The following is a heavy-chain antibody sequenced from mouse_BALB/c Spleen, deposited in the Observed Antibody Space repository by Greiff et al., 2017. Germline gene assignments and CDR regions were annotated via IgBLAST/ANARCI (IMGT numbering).Heavy chain of an antibody. Sequence: VKLQESGPGLVAPSQSLSITCTVSGFSLTSYGVHWVRQPPGKGLEWLGVIWAGGSTNYNSALMSRLSISKDNSKSQVFLKMNSLQTDDTAMYYCARELGRGLAWFAYWGQGTLVTVSA. CDR2: IWAGGST. V-gene: IGHV2-9*02. J-gene: IGHJ3*01. CDR1: GFSLTSYG. CDR3: ARELGRGLAWFAY. D-gene: IGHD4-1*01.